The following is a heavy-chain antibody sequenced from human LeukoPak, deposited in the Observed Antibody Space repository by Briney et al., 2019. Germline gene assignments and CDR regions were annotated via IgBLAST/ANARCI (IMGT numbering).Heavy chain of an antibody. CDR3: ARVRGSGWYGVDY. D-gene: IGHD6-19*01. CDR2: VSYSGST. Sequence: PSQTLSLTCTLSGGSITSGRYYWTWIRQHPQRGLEWIGYVSYSGSTKYNSSLKSRLTISADTSKNQFYLRLTSVTAADTAVYYCARVRGSGWYGVDYWGQGTPVTVSS. J-gene: IGHJ4*02. CDR1: GGSITSGRYY. V-gene: IGHV4-31*03.